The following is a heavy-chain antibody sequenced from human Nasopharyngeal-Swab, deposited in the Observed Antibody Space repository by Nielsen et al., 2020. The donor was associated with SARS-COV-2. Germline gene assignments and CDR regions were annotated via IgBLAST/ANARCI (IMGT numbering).Heavy chain of an antibody. J-gene: IGHJ4*02. CDR3: ARVSSDRWLEYYFDY. D-gene: IGHD5-24*01. Sequence: ASVKVSCKASGYTFTSYAIHWLRQAPGQSLEWMGWINAGDGSPRYSQKFQGRSTITRDTSATTAYMELNGLRSEDTAVYYCARVSSDRWLEYYFDYWGQGTLVTVSS. CDR1: GYTFTSYA. V-gene: IGHV1-3*01. CDR2: INAGDGSP.